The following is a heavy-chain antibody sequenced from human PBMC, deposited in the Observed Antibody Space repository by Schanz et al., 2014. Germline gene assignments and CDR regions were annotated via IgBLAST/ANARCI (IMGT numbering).Heavy chain of an antibody. CDR2: IGVDGTTT. J-gene: IGHJ3*02. V-gene: IGHV3-23*04. D-gene: IGHD3-10*01. CDR1: GFTFSSYA. Sequence: EVQLVESGGGLIQPGGSLRLSCAASGFTFSSYALHWVRQAPGKGLEWVSVIGVDGTTTYYADSVKGRFTISRDNSKNTLYLQMNSLRPEDTAVYYCAKGRFGELSAFDIWGQGTMVTVSS. CDR3: AKGRFGELSAFDI.